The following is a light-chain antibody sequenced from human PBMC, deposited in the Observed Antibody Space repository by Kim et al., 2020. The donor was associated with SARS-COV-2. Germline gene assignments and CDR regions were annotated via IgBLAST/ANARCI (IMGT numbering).Light chain of an antibody. CDR2: AAS. V-gene: IGKV1-27*01. CDR3: QKCDSAPWT. Sequence: ASVGNRVPITCRASQDISNYLAWLQLKPGKAPKLLIYAASALQPGVPSRFSGSGSGTDFTLTVTSLQPEDVATYYCQKCDSAPWTFGQGTKVDIK. CDR1: QDISNY. J-gene: IGKJ1*01.